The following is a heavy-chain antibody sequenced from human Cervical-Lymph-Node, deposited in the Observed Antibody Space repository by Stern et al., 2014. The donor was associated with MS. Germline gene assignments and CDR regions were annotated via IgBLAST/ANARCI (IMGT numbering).Heavy chain of an antibody. CDR1: GFTFSSYA. J-gene: IGHJ4*02. Sequence: VQLVESGGGVVQPGRSLRLSCAASGFTFSSYAMHWVRQAPGKGLEWVAVISYDGSNKYYADSVKGRFPISRDNSKNTLYLQMNSLRAEDTAVYYCARGGGSGWYGDYWGQGTLVTVSS. CDR2: ISYDGSNK. CDR3: ARGGGSGWYGDY. D-gene: IGHD6-19*01. V-gene: IGHV3-30*01.